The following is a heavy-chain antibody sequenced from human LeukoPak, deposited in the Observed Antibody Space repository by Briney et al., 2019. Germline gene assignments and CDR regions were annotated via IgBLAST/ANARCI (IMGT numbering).Heavy chain of an antibody. CDR2: IIPIFGTA. CDR3: ARDEIFGVGPPAFYYYYYGMDV. CDR1: GGTFSSYA. V-gene: IGHV1-69*13. Sequence: SVKVSCKASGGTFSSYAISWVRQAPGQELEWMGGIIPIFGTANYAQKFQGRVTITADESTSTAYMELSSLRAEDTAVYYCARDEIFGVGPPAFYYYYYGMDVWGQGTTVTVSS. D-gene: IGHD3-3*01. J-gene: IGHJ6*02.